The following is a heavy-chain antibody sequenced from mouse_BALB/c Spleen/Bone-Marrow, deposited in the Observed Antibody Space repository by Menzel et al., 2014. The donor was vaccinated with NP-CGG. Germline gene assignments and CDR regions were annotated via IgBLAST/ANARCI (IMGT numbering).Heavy chain of an antibody. CDR3: ARYGGY. Sequence: EVQVVESGPELVKPGASVKMSCKASRYTFTSYVMHWVKQKPGQGLEWIGYINPYNDGTKYNEKFKGKATLTSDKSSSTAYMELSSLTSEDSAVYYCARYGGYWGQGTTLTVSS. V-gene: IGHV1-14*01. CDR2: INPYNDGT. J-gene: IGHJ2*01. CDR1: RYTFTSYV. D-gene: IGHD1-1*02.